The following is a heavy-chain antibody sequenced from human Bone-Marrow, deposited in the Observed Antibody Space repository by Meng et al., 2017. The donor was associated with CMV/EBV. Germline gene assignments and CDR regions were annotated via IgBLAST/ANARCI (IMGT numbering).Heavy chain of an antibody. CDR2: INPNSGGT. CDR1: GYTFTGYY. CDR3: ARGAILGWDLLPDFDY. V-gene: IGHV1-2*02. Sequence: ASVKVSCKASGYTFTGYYIHWVRQAPGQGLEWMGWINPNSGGTNYAQKFQGRVTMTRDTSISTAYMELSRLRSDDTAVYYCARGAILGWDLLPDFDYWGQGTLVTVSS. J-gene: IGHJ4*02. D-gene: IGHD3-3*02.